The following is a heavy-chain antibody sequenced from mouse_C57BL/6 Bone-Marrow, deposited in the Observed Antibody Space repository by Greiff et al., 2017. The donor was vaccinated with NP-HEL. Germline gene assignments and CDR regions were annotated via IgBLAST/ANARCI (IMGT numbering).Heavy chain of an antibody. J-gene: IGHJ1*03. V-gene: IGHV5-16*01. Sequence: EVQLVESEGGLVQPGSSMKLSCTASGFTFSDYYMAWVRQVPEKGLEWVANINYDGSSTYYLDSLKSRFIISRDNAKNILYLQMSSLKSEDTATYYCARDRGGDWYFDVWGTGTTVTVSS. CDR2: INYDGSST. CDR1: GFTFSDYY. D-gene: IGHD3-1*01. CDR3: ARDRGGDWYFDV.